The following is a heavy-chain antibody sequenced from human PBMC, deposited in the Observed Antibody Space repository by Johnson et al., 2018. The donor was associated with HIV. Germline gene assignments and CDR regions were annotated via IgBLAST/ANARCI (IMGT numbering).Heavy chain of an antibody. Sequence: EHLVESGGGVVRPGGSLRLSCAASGFIFDDYGMAWVRQTPGKGLEWVSGINWNGGRTFYADSVKGRFTISRNNSKNPLYLQMNSLRAEDTAVYYCAREDGSGWSTRGDDAFDIWGQGTMVTVSA. CDR1: GFIFDDYG. V-gene: IGHV3-20*04. D-gene: IGHD6-19*01. J-gene: IGHJ3*02. CDR2: INWNGGRT. CDR3: AREDGSGWSTRGDDAFDI.